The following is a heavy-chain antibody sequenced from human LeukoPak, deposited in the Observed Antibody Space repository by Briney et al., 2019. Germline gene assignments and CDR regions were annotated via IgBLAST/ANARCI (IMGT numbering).Heavy chain of an antibody. D-gene: IGHD5-18*01. J-gene: IGHJ4*02. V-gene: IGHV1-69*06. CDR2: IIPIFGTA. CDR3: ATAHVDTAMVLFY. CDR1: GGTFSSYA. Sequence: SVKVSCKASGGTFSSYAISWVRQAPGQGLEWMGGIIPIFGTANYAQKFQGRVTMTEDTSTDTAYMELSSLRSEDTAVYYCATAHVDTAMVLFYWGQGTLVTVSS.